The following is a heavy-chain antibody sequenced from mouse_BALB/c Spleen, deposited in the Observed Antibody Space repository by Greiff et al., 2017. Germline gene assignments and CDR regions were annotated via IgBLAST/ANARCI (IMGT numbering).Heavy chain of an antibody. CDR3: TRGTMSTTEPPWFAY. V-gene: IGHV1-15*01. D-gene: IGHD2-4*01. Sequence: VQLQQSGAELVRPGASVTLSCKASGYTFTDYEMHWVKQTPVHGLEWIGAIDPETGGTAYNQKFKGKATLTADKSSSTAYMELRSLTSEDSAVYYCTRGTMSTTEPPWFAYWGQGTLVTVSA. J-gene: IGHJ3*01. CDR2: IDPETGGT. CDR1: GYTFTDYE.